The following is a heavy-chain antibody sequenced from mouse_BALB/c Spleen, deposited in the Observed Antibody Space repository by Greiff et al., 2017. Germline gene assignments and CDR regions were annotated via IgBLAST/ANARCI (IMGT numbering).Heavy chain of an antibody. CDR2: INPNNGGT. D-gene: IGHD2-4*01. Sequence: EVQLQQSGPELVKPGASVKIPCKASGYTFTDYNMDWVKQSHGKSLEWIGDINPNNGGTIYNQKFKGKATLTVDKSSSTAYMELRSLTSEDTAVYYCARVDYDKRNAMDYWGKGTSVTGSS. V-gene: IGHV1-18*01. CDR3: ARVDYDKRNAMDY. J-gene: IGHJ4*01. CDR1: GYTFTDYN.